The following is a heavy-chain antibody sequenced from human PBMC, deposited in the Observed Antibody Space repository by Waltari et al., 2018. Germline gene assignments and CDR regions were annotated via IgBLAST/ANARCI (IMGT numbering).Heavy chain of an antibody. J-gene: IGHJ4*02. CDR2: IYTGDSET. CDR1: GYSPTTYW. CDR3: AKGHDYFTS. V-gene: IGHV5-51*01. Sequence: EVQLVQSVAEVKKPGESLKISCQASGYSPTTYWIAWVRQMPGKGLEWMGSIYTGDSETTYSPSFRGRVILSADKSSNTAYLQWTTLKSSDTAVYYCAKGHDYFTSWGPGTLVTVSS. D-gene: IGHD4-17*01.